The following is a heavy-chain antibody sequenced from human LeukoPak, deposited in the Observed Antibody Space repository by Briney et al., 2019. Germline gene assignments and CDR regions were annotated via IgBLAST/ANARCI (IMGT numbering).Heavy chain of an antibody. CDR1: GFTFDDYA. J-gene: IGHJ3*01. CDR3: ARVQGHPPNGLDV. V-gene: IGHV3-9*01. Sequence: GRSLRLSCAASGFTFDDYAMHWVRQAPGKGLEWVSGISWNSGSINYADSVKGRFTISRDNAKNTLYLQMNSLRAEDTAVYYCARVQGHPPNGLDVWGQGTMVTVSS. CDR2: ISWNSGSI. D-gene: IGHD2-8*01.